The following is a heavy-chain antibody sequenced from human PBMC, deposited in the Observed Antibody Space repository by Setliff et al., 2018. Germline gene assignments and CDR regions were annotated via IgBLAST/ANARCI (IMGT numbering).Heavy chain of an antibody. CDR2: IYTDGTT. Sequence: PGGSLRLSCAASGFTVSSNYMSWVRQAPGKGPEYVSIIYTDGTTYYTDSVKGRFTTSRDNSKNTLYLQLNSLRAEDTAVYYCVRGLPFDYWGQGTLVTVSS. CDR3: VRGLPFDY. CDR1: GFTVSSNY. V-gene: IGHV3-66*01. J-gene: IGHJ4*02.